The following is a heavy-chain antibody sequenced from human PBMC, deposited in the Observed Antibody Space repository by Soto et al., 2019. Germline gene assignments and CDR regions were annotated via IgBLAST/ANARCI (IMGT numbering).Heavy chain of an antibody. Sequence: PGESLKISCKGSGYSFTSYWIAWVRQMPGKGLEWMGIIYPGDSDTRYSPSFQGQVTISADKSISTAYLQWSSLKASDTAMYYCARRGGLLRGRQIRQIDYWGQGTLVTVSS. CDR3: ARRGGLLRGRQIRQIDY. V-gene: IGHV5-51*01. CDR2: IYPGDSDT. J-gene: IGHJ4*02. CDR1: GYSFTSYW. D-gene: IGHD3-16*01.